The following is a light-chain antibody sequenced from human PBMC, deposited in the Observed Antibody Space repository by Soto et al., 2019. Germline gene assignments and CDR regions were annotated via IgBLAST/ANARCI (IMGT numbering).Light chain of an antibody. Sequence: IRMTQSPSSFSASTGDRVTITCRASQGISSYLAWYQQKPGKAPKLLIYAASTLQSGVPSRFSGSGSGTDFTLTISCLQSEDFATYYCQQAYSYSWTFGQGTKVEIK. CDR2: AAS. J-gene: IGKJ1*01. V-gene: IGKV1-8*01. CDR3: QQAYSYSWT. CDR1: QGISSY.